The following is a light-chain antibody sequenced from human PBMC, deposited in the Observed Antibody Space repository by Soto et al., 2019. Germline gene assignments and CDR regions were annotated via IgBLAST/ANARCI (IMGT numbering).Light chain of an antibody. V-gene: IGKV3-11*01. J-gene: IGKJ5*01. CDR2: DAS. CDR1: QSVSDN. CDR3: QQRKNWPPFT. Sequence: ETVLTQSPATLSLSPGERATLSCRASQSVSDNLGWYQQKPGQAPRLLIYDASIRAPGIPARFRGSGSGTDFTLTISSLEPEAFAVYYCQQRKNWPPFTFGQGTRLEIK.